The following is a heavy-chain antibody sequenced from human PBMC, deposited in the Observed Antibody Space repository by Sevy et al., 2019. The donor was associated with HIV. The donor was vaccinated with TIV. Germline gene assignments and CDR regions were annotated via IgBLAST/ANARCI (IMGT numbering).Heavy chain of an antibody. Sequence: GGSLRLSCAASGFTFSSYAMSWVRQAPGKGLEWVSAICGSGGSTYYADSVKGRFTIPRDNSKNTLYLQMNSLRAEDTAVYYGAKGHEQWLVLDAFDIWGQGTMVTVSS. CDR2: ICGSGGST. V-gene: IGHV3-23*01. J-gene: IGHJ3*02. D-gene: IGHD6-19*01. CDR1: GFTFSSYA. CDR3: AKGHEQWLVLDAFDI.